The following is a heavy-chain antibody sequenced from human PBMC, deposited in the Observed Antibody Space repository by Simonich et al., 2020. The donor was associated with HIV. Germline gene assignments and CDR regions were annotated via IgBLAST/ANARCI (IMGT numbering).Heavy chain of an antibody. CDR1: GGSLSGYY. CDR3: ARIGPDYYRGYYYVDV. J-gene: IGHJ6*03. V-gene: IGHV4-34*01. CDR2: INHRGST. D-gene: IGHD3-10*01. Sequence: QVQLQQWGAGLLKPSETLSLTCAVYGGSLSGYYWSWIRRPPGRGLEWIGEINHRGSTNSNPSLKSRVTISVDTSKKQISLKVRSVTAADTAVYYCARIGPDYYRGYYYVDVWGKGTTVSVSS.